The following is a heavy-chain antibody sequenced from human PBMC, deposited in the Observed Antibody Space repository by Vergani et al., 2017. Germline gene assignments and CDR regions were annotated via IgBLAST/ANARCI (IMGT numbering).Heavy chain of an antibody. CDR3: AQVDTQVPATSHFYYLDV. Sequence: QVQLQESGPGVVKPSQTLSLTCAVSGGSISSGDHCWTWIRQRPGKGLEWIGYIFYSGTTYDNPSLRSRLTISVDTSQNQFSLKLRSVTAADTAVYYCAQVDTQVPATSHFYYLDVWGKGTTVVVSS. J-gene: IGHJ6*03. CDR1: GGSISSGDHC. V-gene: IGHV4-31*11. CDR2: IFYSGTT. D-gene: IGHD6-25*01.